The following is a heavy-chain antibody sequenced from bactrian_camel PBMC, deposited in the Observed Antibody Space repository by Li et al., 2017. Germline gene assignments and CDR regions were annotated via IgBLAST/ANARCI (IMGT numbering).Heavy chain of an antibody. Sequence: HVQLVESGGGSVQAGGSLRLSCVASRDISSRYCMAWYRQAHENECNVVSTITSDGSTYYALFVEGRFTISRDNAKKTLYLQMDSLKVEDTAAYYCATGAGLSWLQFVGRTQLTHRGQGTQVTVS. D-gene: IGHD1*01. CDR1: RDISSRYC. V-gene: IGHV3S53*01. CDR2: ITSDGST. J-gene: IGHJ4*01. CDR3: ATGAGLSWLQFVGRTQLTH.